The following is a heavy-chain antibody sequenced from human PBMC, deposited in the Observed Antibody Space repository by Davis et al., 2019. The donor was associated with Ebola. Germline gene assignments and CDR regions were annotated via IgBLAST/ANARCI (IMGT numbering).Heavy chain of an antibody. Sequence: SLKISCAASGFTFDDYAMHWVRQAPGKGLEWVSGISWNSGSIGYADSVKGRFTISRDNAKNSLYLQMNSLRAEDTAVYYCAREQYSYGLVHYYGMDVWGQGTTVTVSS. D-gene: IGHD5-18*01. J-gene: IGHJ6*02. CDR1: GFTFDDYA. V-gene: IGHV3-9*01. CDR2: ISWNSGSI. CDR3: AREQYSYGLVHYYGMDV.